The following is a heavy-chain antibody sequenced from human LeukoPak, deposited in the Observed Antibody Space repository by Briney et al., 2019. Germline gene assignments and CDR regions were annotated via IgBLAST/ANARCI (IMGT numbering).Heavy chain of an antibody. D-gene: IGHD6-19*01. CDR3: AKDSGIAVAGTLRAFDI. Sequence: GGSLRLSCAASGFTFSSYAMSWVRQAPGKGLEWVSAISGSGGSTYYADPVKGRFTISRDNSKNTLYLQMNSLRAEDTAVYYCAKDSGIAVAGTLRAFDIWGQGTMVTVSS. J-gene: IGHJ3*02. V-gene: IGHV3-23*01. CDR1: GFTFSSYA. CDR2: ISGSGGST.